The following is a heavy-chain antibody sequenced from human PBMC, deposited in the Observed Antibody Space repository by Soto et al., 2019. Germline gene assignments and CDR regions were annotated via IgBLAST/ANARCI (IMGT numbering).Heavy chain of an antibody. CDR3: ARDDCSGGRCDSEFDY. J-gene: IGHJ4*02. CDR1: GGTISIYY. V-gene: IGHV4-4*07. CDR2: IYTSGST. D-gene: IGHD2-15*01. Sequence: SETLSLTCTVSGGTISIYYWSLIRQPAGKGLEWIGRIYTSGSTNYNPSLKSRVTMSVDTSKNQFSLKLSSVTAADTAVYYCARDDCSGGRCDSEFDYWGQGTLVTVSS.